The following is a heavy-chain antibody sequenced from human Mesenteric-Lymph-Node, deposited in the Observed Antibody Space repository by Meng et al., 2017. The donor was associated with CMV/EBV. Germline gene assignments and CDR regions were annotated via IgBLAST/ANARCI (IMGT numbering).Heavy chain of an antibody. CDR3: ARHLSYCSSTSCYDYCYYGMDV. CDR2: IIPIFGTA. J-gene: IGHJ6*02. V-gene: IGHV1-69*05. Sequence: SVKVSCKASGGTFSSYGISWVRQAPGQGLEWMGGIIPIFGTANYAQKFQGRVTITTDESTSTAYMELSSLRSEDTAVYSCARHLSYCSSTSCYDYCYYGMDVWGQGTTVTVSS. D-gene: IGHD2-2*01. CDR1: GGTFSSYG.